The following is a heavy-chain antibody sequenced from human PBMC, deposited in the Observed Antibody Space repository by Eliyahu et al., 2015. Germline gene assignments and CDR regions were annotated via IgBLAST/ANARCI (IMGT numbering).Heavy chain of an antibody. CDR3: ARERSYYDSSGYVDY. CDR1: GGTFSSYA. J-gene: IGHJ4*02. D-gene: IGHD3-22*01. CDR2: IIPILGIA. V-gene: IGHV1-69*04. Sequence: EVKKPGSSVKVSCKASGGTFSSYAISWVRQAPGQGLEWMGRIIPILGIANYAQKFQGRVTITADKSTSTAYMELSSPRTEDTAVYYCARERSYYDSSGYVDYWGQGTLVTVSS.